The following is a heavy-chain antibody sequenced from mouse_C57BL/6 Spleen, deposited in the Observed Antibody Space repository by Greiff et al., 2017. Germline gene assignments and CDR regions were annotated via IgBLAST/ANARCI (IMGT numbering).Heavy chain of an antibody. V-gene: IGHV14-2*01. CDR2: IDPEDGET. CDR1: GFNIKDYY. J-gene: IGHJ1*03. Sequence: EVMLVESGAELVKPGASVKLSCTASGFNIKDYYMHWVKQRTEQGLEWIGRIDPEDGETKYAPKFQGKATITADTSSNTAYLQLSSLTSEDTAVYYCASGGFITTVVEDWYFDVWGTGTTVTVSS. D-gene: IGHD1-1*01. CDR3: ASGGFITTVVEDWYFDV.